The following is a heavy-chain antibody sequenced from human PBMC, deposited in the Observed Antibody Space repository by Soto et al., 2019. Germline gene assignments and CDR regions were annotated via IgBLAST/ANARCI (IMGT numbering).Heavy chain of an antibody. CDR2: ISYDGSNK. CDR3: VRATYFSDSSGYTRCFDY. Sequence: PVGSLRLSCAASGFTFSSYAMHWFRQAPVNGLEWVAVISYDGSNKYYADSVKGRFTISRDNSKNTLYLQMNSLRAEDTAVYYCVRATYFSDSSGYTRCFDYWGQGTLVTVSS. V-gene: IGHV3-30-3*01. CDR1: GFTFSSYA. J-gene: IGHJ4*02. D-gene: IGHD3-22*01.